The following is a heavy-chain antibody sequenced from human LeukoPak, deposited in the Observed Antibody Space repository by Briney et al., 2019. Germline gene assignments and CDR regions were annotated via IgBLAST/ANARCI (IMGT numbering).Heavy chain of an antibody. Sequence: PGGSLRLSCAASGFAFKNYAMTWVRQAPGKGLQWVSNINDNGGQRHYADSVKGRFTISRDNSKNTLFLQMDSLRAEDTAVYYCAKERDTAMVTIDYWGQGTLVTVSS. D-gene: IGHD5-18*01. J-gene: IGHJ4*02. CDR2: INDNGGQR. CDR3: AKERDTAMVTIDY. V-gene: IGHV3-23*01. CDR1: GFAFKNYA.